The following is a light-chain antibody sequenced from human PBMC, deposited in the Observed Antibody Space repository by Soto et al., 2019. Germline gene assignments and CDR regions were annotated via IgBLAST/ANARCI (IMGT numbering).Light chain of an antibody. CDR1: SSDVGGYKY. CDR2: EVS. Sequence: QSVLTQPASVSGSPGQSIHLSCTGTSSDVGGYKYVSWYQQYPGKAPKLMIYEVSNRPSGVSNRFSGSKSGNTASLTISGLQAEYEADYYCSSYTSSSTLVFGGGTKLTVL. J-gene: IGLJ3*02. V-gene: IGLV2-14*01. CDR3: SSYTSSSTLV.